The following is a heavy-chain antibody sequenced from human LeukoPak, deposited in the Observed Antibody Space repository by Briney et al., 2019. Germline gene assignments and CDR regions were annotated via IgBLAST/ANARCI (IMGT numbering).Heavy chain of an antibody. D-gene: IGHD5-12*01. V-gene: IGHV3-30*02. Sequence: GGSLRLSCAASGFTFSSYGMHWVRQAPGKGLEWVAFIRYDGSNKYYADSVKGRFTISRDNAKNSLYLQMNSLRAEDTAVYYCARSEVAWPDYWGQGTLVTVSS. CDR3: ARSEVAWPDY. J-gene: IGHJ4*02. CDR1: GFTFSSYG. CDR2: IRYDGSNK.